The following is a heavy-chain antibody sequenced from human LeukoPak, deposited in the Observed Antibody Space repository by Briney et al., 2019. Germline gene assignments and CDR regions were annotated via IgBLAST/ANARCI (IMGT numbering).Heavy chain of an antibody. Sequence: SETLSLTCAVSGGSLSPHYCSWIRQPLGKGLEWIGEINNRGTTNYSPSLKSRVTISVDTSKNQFSLKMTSVTAADPAFYYCARVPLWRLTPFDYWGQGRLVTVSS. CDR1: GGSLSPHY. J-gene: IGHJ4*02. CDR3: ARVPLWRLTPFDY. CDR2: INNRGTT. V-gene: IGHV4-34*01. D-gene: IGHD6-25*01.